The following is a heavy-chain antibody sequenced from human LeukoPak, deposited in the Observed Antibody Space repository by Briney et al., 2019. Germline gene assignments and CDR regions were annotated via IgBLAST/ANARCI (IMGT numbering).Heavy chain of an antibody. D-gene: IGHD3-22*01. CDR1: GYSISSGYY. Sequence: ASETLSLTCTVSGYSISSGYYWGWIRQPPGQGLEWIGSIYHSGSTYYNPSLKSRVTISVDTSKNQFSLKLSSVTAADTAVYYCARLYDSSGYWYFDLWGRGTLVTVSS. CDR3: ARLYDSSGYWYFDL. CDR2: IYHSGST. J-gene: IGHJ2*01. V-gene: IGHV4-38-2*02.